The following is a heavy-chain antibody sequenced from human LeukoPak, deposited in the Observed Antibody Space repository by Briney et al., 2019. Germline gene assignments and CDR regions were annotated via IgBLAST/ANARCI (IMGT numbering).Heavy chain of an antibody. J-gene: IGHJ4*02. CDR1: GYTFTGYY. D-gene: IGHD3/OR15-3a*01. CDR3: ARDLYTTRARTGSNY. CDR2: INPNSGGT. Sequence: GASVKVSCKASGYTFTGYYMHWVRQAPGQGLEWMGWINPNSGGTNYAQKLQGRVTMTTDTSTSTAYMELRSLRSDDTAVYYCARDLYTTRARTGSNYWGQGTLVTVSS. V-gene: IGHV1-2*02.